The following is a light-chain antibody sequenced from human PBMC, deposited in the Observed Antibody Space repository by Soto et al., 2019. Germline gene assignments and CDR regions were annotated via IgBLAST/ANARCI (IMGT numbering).Light chain of an antibody. CDR2: EVN. V-gene: IGLV2-8*01. Sequence: QSVLTQPPSASGSPGQSVTISCTGTSSDVGNYNYVSWYQQYPGKAPKLMIYEVNKRPSGVPDRFSGSKSGNTASLTVSGLQAEDEADYSCTSYAAGKNVVFGGGTQLTVL. CDR3: TSYAAGKNVV. J-gene: IGLJ2*01. CDR1: SSDVGNYNY.